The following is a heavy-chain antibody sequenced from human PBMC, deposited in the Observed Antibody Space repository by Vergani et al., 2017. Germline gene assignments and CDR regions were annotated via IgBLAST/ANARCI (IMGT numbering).Heavy chain of an antibody. CDR1: GGTFSSYA. CDR3: ARGVLPAAMGIYYYGMDV. D-gene: IGHD2-2*01. J-gene: IGHJ6*02. V-gene: IGHV1-69*01. CDR2: IIPIFGTA. Sequence: QVQLVQSGAEVKKPGSSVKVSCKASGGTFSSYAISWVRQAPGQGLEWMGGIIPIFGTANYAQKFQGRVTITADESTSTAYMELSSLRSEDTAVYYCARGVLPAAMGIYYYGMDVGGQGTTVTVSS.